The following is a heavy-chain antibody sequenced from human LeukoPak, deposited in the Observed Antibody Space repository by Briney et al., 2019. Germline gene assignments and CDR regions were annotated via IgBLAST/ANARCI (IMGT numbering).Heavy chain of an antibody. Sequence: VASVKVSCKASGYTFTGYYMHWVRQAPGQGLEWMGWINPNSGGTNYAQKFQGRVTMTRDTSISTAYMELSRLRSDDTAVYYCARPTEYSSSSPLDYWGQGTLVTVSS. J-gene: IGHJ4*02. CDR2: INPNSGGT. V-gene: IGHV1-2*02. CDR3: ARPTEYSSSSPLDY. D-gene: IGHD6-6*01. CDR1: GYTFTGYY.